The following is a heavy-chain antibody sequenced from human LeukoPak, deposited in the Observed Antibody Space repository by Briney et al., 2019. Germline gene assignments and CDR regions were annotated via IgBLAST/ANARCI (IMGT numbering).Heavy chain of an antibody. Sequence: ASVTVSCKASGYTFTSYGISWVRQAPGQRLEWMGWISAYNGNTNYAQKLQGRITMTTDTSTSTAYMELRSLRSDDTAVYYCARDSTVTDQRFDYWGQGTLVTVSS. V-gene: IGHV1-18*01. D-gene: IGHD4-17*01. CDR1: GYTFTSYG. J-gene: IGHJ4*02. CDR2: ISAYNGNT. CDR3: ARDSTVTDQRFDY.